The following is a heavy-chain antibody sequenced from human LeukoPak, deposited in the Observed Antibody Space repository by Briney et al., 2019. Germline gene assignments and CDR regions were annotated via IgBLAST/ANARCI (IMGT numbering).Heavy chain of an antibody. D-gene: IGHD2-15*01. CDR2: IIPILGTA. Sequence: ASVKVSCKTSGGTFSSYAISWVRQAPGQGLEWMGGIIPILGTANYAQKFQGKVTITADESTSTAYMELSSLRSEDTAVYYCARSGGSCSSCVYYWGQGTLVTVS. J-gene: IGHJ4*02. CDR3: ARSGGSCSSCVYY. V-gene: IGHV1-69*13. CDR1: GGTFSSYA.